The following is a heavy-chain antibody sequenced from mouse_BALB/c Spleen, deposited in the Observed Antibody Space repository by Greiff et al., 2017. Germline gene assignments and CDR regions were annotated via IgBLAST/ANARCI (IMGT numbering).Heavy chain of an antibody. J-gene: IGHJ1*01. CDR2: INPSSGYT. CDR1: GYTFTSYT. CDR3: ARARWLLPSYWYFDV. V-gene: IGHV1-4*02. Sequence: VQLQQSAAELARPGASVKMSCKASGYTFTSYTMHWVKQRPGQGLEWIGYINPSSGYTEYNQKFKDKTTLTADKSSSTAYMQLSSLTSEDSAVYYCARARWLLPSYWYFDVWGAGTTVTVSS. D-gene: IGHD2-3*01.